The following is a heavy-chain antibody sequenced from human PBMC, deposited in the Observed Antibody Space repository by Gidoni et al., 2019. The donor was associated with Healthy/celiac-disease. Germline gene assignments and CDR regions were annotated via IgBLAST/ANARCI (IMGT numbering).Heavy chain of an antibody. V-gene: IGHV3-30-3*01. J-gene: IGHJ4*02. CDR2: ISYDGSNK. CDR1: GFTLSSYA. D-gene: IGHD3-22*01. CDR3: ARDEGSMIVVVPIDY. Sequence: QVQLVESGGGVVQPGRSLRLSCAASGFTLSSYAMHWVRQAPGKGLEWVAVISYDGSNKDYADSVKGRFTISRDNSKNTLYLQMNSLRAEDTAVYYCARDEGSMIVVVPIDYWGQGTLVTVSS.